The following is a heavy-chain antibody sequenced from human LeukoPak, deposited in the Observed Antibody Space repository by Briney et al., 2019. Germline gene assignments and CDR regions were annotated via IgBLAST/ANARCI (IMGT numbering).Heavy chain of an antibody. CDR3: ARVRSDYYDSSGYYNNWFDP. CDR2: IYHSGST. Sequence: SETLSLTCTVSGYSISSGYYWGWIRQPPGKGLEWIGSIYHSGSTYYNPSLKSRVTISVDTSKNQFSLKLSSVTAADTAVYYCARVRSDYYDSSGYYNNWFDPWGQGTLVTVSS. CDR1: GYSISSGYY. V-gene: IGHV4-38-2*02. D-gene: IGHD3-22*01. J-gene: IGHJ5*02.